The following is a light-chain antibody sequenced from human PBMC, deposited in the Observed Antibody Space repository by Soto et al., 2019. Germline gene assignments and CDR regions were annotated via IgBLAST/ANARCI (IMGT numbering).Light chain of an antibody. CDR1: QSINNY. V-gene: IGKV1-39*01. CDR2: SAS. J-gene: IGKJ4*01. Sequence: DVQMTQSPSSLSASVGDTVTITCRASQSINNYLNWYEQKPGEAPKLLMYSASALQSGVPSRFSGSGTGTDFTLTITSLHPGDFAVYYCQETYSSPLTFGGGTKVEI. CDR3: QETYSSPLT.